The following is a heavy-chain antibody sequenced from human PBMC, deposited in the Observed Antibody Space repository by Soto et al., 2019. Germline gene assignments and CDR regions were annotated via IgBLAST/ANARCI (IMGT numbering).Heavy chain of an antibody. D-gene: IGHD6-13*01. V-gene: IGHV1-69*01. Sequence: QVQLVQSGAEVKKPGSSVKVSCKASGGTFSSYAISWVRQAPGQGLEWMGGIIPIFGTANYAQKFQGSVTITADESTSTAYMELSSLRSEDTAVYYCARDYEGYSSSWFYFDYWGQGTLVTVSS. CDR2: IIPIFGTA. CDR1: GGTFSSYA. J-gene: IGHJ4*02. CDR3: ARDYEGYSSSWFYFDY.